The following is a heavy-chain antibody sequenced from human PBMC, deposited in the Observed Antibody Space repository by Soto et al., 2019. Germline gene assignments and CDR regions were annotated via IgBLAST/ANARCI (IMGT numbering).Heavy chain of an antibody. D-gene: IGHD2-2*01. V-gene: IGHV4-59*08. CDR1: GVSISSYF. CDR3: ARNRDCKSTSCYDMDFDY. CDR2: IYYSGST. Sequence: PSETLSLSCTVSGVSISSYFWSWIRQPPGKGLEWIGYIYYSGSTNYNPSLKSRVTISVDTSKNQFSLKLSSVTAADTAVYYCARNRDCKSTSCYDMDFDYWGQGTLVTVSS. J-gene: IGHJ4*02.